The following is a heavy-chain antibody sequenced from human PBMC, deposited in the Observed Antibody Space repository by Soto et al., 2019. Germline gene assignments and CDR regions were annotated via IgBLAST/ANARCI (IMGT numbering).Heavy chain of an antibody. V-gene: IGHV4-39*01. J-gene: IGHJ4*02. CDR1: GGSISSSSYY. CDR3: ARHRGVLGFGAEFYFDY. CDR2: IYYSGST. D-gene: IGHD3-10*01. Sequence: SETLSLTCTVSGGSISSSSYYWGWIRQPPGKGLEWIGSIYYSGSTYYNPSLKSRVTISVDASKNQFSLKLSSVTAADTAVYYCARHRGVLGFGAEFYFDYRGQGTLVPVSS.